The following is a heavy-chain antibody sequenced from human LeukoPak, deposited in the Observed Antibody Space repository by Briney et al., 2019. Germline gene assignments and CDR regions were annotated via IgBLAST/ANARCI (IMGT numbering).Heavy chain of an antibody. Sequence: GGSLRLSCTASGFTFSSYWMNWVRQAPGKALEWVANIKQDGSEKYYGDSVKGRYTIPRQNAKKSLYLQMHSQRAEDTAVYYCARETEMANLDYWGLGTLVTVSS. V-gene: IGHV3-7*04. J-gene: IGHJ4*02. CDR2: IKQDGSEK. CDR1: GFTFSSYW. D-gene: IGHD5-24*01. CDR3: ARETEMANLDY.